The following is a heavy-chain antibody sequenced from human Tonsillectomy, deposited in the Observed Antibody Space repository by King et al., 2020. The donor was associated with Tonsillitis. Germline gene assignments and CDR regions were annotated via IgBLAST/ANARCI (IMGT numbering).Heavy chain of an antibody. Sequence: VQLVESGGVVVQPGGSLRLSCAASGFTFNDYTMHWVRQAPGKGLEWVSLITWDGSSTYYADSVRGRFTISRDNSKNSLYLQMNSLRTEDTAFYYCVKDGGYCSGVGRCYRGLDVWGQGTTVTVSS. CDR1: GFTFNDYT. D-gene: IGHD2-15*01. CDR3: VKDGGYCSGVGRCYRGLDV. J-gene: IGHJ6*02. CDR2: ITWDGSST. V-gene: IGHV3-43*01.